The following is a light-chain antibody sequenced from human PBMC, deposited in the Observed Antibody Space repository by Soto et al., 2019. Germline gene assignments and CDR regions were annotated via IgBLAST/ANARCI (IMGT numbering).Light chain of an antibody. CDR3: QTWVTGTYVV. V-gene: IGLV4-69*01. CDR1: SGHSNYA. CDR2: LNSDGSH. Sequence: QPVLTQSPSASASLGASVKLTCTLSSGHSNYAIAWHQQQPEKGPRYLMKLNSDGSHSKGDGIPDRFSGSSSGAERYLTISSLQSEDEADYYCQTWVTGTYVVFGRGTKLTVL. J-gene: IGLJ2*01.